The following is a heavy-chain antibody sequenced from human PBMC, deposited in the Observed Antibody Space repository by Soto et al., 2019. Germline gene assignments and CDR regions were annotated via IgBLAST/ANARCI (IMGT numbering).Heavy chain of an antibody. Sequence: QVQLQESGPGLVKPSETLSLTCTVSGGSISSYYWSWIRQPPGKGLEWIGYIYYSGSTNYNPSLKSRVTISVDTSKNQFSLKLSSVTAADTAVYYCAAYCSGGSCYSGAFDIWGQGSMVPVSS. CDR2: IYYSGST. V-gene: IGHV4-59*01. J-gene: IGHJ3*02. CDR3: AAYCSGGSCYSGAFDI. CDR1: GGSISSYY. D-gene: IGHD2-15*01.